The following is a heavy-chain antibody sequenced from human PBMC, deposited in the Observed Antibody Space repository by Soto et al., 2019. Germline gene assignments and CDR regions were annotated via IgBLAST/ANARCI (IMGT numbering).Heavy chain of an antibody. V-gene: IGHV3-23*01. J-gene: IGHJ6*03. CDR2: IGSSGGNT. CDR3: AKDGGSSYYYYMDV. Sequence: EVQLLESGGGLVQPGGSLRLSCAASGFTFSSYTMTWVRQAPGKGLEWVAAIGSSGGNTDYADSVKGRFTISRDNSKNQLYLQMSGVRAEDTSVYYCAKDGGSSYYYYMDVWGKGTTVTVSS. CDR1: GFTFSSYT. D-gene: IGHD2-15*01.